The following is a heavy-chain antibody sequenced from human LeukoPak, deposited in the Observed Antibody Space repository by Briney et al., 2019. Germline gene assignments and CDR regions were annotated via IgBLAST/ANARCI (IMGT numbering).Heavy chain of an antibody. V-gene: IGHV4-59*08. CDR3: ARHSGRDSSCP. CDR1: GGSLSSYY. D-gene: IGHD6-6*01. CDR2: MYDSGST. Sequence: SETLSLTCTVSGGSLSSYYWNWIRQHPGKGLEWIGYMYDSGSTKYNPSLKSRVTISVDTSKNQFSLRLTSVTAADTAVYYCARHSGRDSSCPWGQGTLVTVSS. J-gene: IGHJ4*02.